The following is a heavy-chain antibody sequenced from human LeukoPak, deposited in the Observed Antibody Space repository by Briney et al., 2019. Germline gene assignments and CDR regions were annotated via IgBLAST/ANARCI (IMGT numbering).Heavy chain of an antibody. Sequence: GGSLRLSCAASGFTFNSNYMSWVRQAPGKGLEWVSVIYSGGSTYYADSVKGRFTISRDNSRNTLYLQMNSLRAEDTAVYYCAKDRVTYYDFWSGYSNWFDPWGQGTLVTVSS. V-gene: IGHV3-53*01. CDR2: IYSGGST. CDR3: AKDRVTYYDFWSGYSNWFDP. CDR1: GFTFNSNY. D-gene: IGHD3-3*01. J-gene: IGHJ5*02.